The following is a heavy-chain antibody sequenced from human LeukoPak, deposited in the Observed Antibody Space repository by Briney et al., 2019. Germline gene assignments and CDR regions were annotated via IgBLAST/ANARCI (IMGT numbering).Heavy chain of an antibody. CDR1: GGTFSSYA. V-gene: IGHV1-69*04. CDR3: ASEYCSSTSCYLNYYYYGMDV. CDR2: IIPTLGIA. D-gene: IGHD2-2*01. J-gene: IGHJ6*02. Sequence: SVKVSCKASGGTFSSYAISWVRQAPGQGLEWMGRIIPTLGIANYAQKFQGRVTITADKSTSTAYMELSSLRSEDTAVYYCASEYCSSTSCYLNYYYYGMDVWGQGTTVTVSS.